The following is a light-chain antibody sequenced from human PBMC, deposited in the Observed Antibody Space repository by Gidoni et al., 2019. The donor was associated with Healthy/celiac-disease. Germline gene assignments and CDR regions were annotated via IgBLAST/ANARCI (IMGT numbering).Light chain of an antibody. Sequence: DIQMTQAPSSLSASVVDRVTITCQASQDISNYLNWNQQKPGKAPKLLIYDASNLETGVPSRFSGSGSGTDFTFTISSLQPEDIATYYCQQYDNLPPLYTFGQXTKLEI. V-gene: IGKV1-33*01. CDR2: DAS. CDR1: QDISNY. J-gene: IGKJ2*01. CDR3: QQYDNLPPLYT.